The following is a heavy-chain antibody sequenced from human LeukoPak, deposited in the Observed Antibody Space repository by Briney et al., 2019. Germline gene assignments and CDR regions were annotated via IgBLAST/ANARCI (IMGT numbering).Heavy chain of an antibody. Sequence: GGSLRLSCAASGFTFSNYAMSWVRQTPGRGLEWVAATVGGRPDTYHAESVKGRFTVSRDDSRDTLFLQMNRLSVDDTAIYYCTKAPLRSCSGAFCYPFDYWGQGTLVTVSS. V-gene: IGHV3-23*01. CDR1: GFTFSNYA. CDR3: TKAPLRSCSGAFCYPFDY. J-gene: IGHJ4*02. CDR2: TVGGRPDT. D-gene: IGHD2-8*02.